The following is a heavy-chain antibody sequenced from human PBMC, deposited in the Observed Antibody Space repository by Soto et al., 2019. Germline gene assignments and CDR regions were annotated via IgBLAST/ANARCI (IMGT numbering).Heavy chain of an antibody. Sequence: QVQLQESGPGLVKPSQTLSLTCTVSGASFSSGGDYWTWIRELQGKGLEWIGNISNSGSTYYNPSVRIRVTMSVDTSKRPFFLNLNSVNAADPAVYSCARALRQGTVVTSWWFDPGGRGTLVTVAS. CDR2: ISNSGST. J-gene: IGHJ5*02. D-gene: IGHD2-21*02. CDR3: ARALRQGTVVTSWWFDP. V-gene: IGHV4-31*03. CDR1: GASFSSGGDY.